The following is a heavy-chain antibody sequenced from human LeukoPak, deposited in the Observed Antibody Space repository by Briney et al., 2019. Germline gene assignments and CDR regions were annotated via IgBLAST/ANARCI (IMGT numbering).Heavy chain of an antibody. V-gene: IGHV3-30*18. CDR2: ISYDGSNK. CDR1: GFTFSSYG. D-gene: IGHD2-21*02. CDR3: AKGSPPPIVVVTAHNYYFDY. J-gene: IGHJ4*02. Sequence: GGSLRLSCAASGFTFSSYGMHWVRQAPGKGLEWVAVISYDGSNKYYADSVKGRFTIFRDNSKNTLYLQMNSLRAEDTAVYYCAKGSPPPIVVVTAHNYYFDYWGQGTLVTVSS.